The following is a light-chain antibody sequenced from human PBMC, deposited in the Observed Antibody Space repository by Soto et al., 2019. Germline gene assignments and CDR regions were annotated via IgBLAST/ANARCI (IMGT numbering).Light chain of an antibody. Sequence: IVMTQSPATLSVSPGERASLSCRASRSISSNLAWYQQKPGQAPRLLIYAASTRATGIPARFSGSGSGTKFTLIISSLQSEDFAVYYCQQYNNWPPWTFGQGTKVDIK. J-gene: IGKJ1*01. V-gene: IGKV3-15*01. CDR2: AAS. CDR1: RSISSN. CDR3: QQYNNWPPWT.